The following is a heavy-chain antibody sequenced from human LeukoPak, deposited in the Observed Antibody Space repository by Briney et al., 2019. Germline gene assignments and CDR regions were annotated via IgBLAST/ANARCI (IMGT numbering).Heavy chain of an antibody. J-gene: IGHJ6*03. V-gene: IGHV4-34*01. Sequence: PSETLSLTCAVYGGSFSGYYWSWIRQPPRKGLEWIGEINHSGSTNYNPSLKSRVTISVDTSKNQFSLKLSSVTAAVTAVYYCARKSGPRHYYYMDVWGKGTTVTVSS. CDR3: ARKSGPRHYYYMDV. D-gene: IGHD2-15*01. CDR1: GGSFSGYY. CDR2: INHSGST.